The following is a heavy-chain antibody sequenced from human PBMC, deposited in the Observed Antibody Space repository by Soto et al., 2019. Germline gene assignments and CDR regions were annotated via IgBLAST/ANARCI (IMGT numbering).Heavy chain of an antibody. CDR1: GSTFSSYA. CDR2: MIPIFGTA. V-gene: IGHV1-69*01. CDR3: ARTEYYDFWSGYPAPLYNLFDP. D-gene: IGHD3-3*01. J-gene: IGHJ5*02. Sequence: QVQLVQSGAEVKKPGSSVKVSCKASGSTFSSYAISWVRQAPGQGLEWMGGMIPIFGTANYAQKFQGRVTITADESTSKAYMDLSSLRSEDTAVYYCARTEYYDFWSGYPAPLYNLFDPWGQGTLVTVSS.